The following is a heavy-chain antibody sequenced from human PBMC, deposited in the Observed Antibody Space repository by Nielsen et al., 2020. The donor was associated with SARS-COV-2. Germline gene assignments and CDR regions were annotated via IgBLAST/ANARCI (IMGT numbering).Heavy chain of an antibody. CDR3: ARDHYGSGSDDAFDI. Sequence: GGSLRLSCAASGFTFSSYGMHWVRQAPGKGLEWVAVISYDGSNKYYADSVKGRFTISRDNSKNTLYLQMNSLRAEDTAVYYCARDHYGSGSDDAFDIWGQGTMVTVSS. CDR1: GFTFSSYG. CDR2: ISYDGSNK. D-gene: IGHD3-10*01. V-gene: IGHV3-33*05. J-gene: IGHJ3*02.